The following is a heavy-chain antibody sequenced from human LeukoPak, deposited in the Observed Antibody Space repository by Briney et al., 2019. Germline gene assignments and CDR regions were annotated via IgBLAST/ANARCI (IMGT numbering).Heavy chain of an antibody. CDR2: IYHSGST. V-gene: IGHV4-30-2*02. CDR3: ARTSPAFFDGALLYAFDI. CDR1: GGSISSGGYS. D-gene: IGHD3-10*01. Sequence: SETLSLTCAVSGGSISSGGYSWSWIRQPPGKGLEWIGYIYHSGSTYYNPSLKSRVTISVDTSKNQFSLKLSSVTAADTAVYYCARTSPAFFDGALLYAFDIWGQGTMVTVSS. J-gene: IGHJ3*02.